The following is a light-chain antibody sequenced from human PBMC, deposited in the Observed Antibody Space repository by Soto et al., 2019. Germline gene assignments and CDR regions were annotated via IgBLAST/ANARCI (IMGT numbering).Light chain of an antibody. Sequence: DIVMPQSPLSLPVTPGEPASISCRSSQSLLHSNGYYYLDWYLQKPGQSPQLLIYLVSNRASGVPDRFSGSGLGTDFTLKISRVEAENVRVYYCMQDLQTRTFGQGTKVDIK. J-gene: IGKJ1*01. V-gene: IGKV2-28*01. CDR2: LVS. CDR3: MQDLQTRT. CDR1: QSLLHSNGYYY.